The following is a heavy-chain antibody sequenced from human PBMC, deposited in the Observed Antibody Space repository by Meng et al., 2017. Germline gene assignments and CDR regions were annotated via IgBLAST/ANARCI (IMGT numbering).Heavy chain of an antibody. V-gene: IGHV4-38-2*02. Sequence: SETLSLTCTVSGYSISSGYYWGWIRQPPGKRLEWIGSIYHSGSTYYNPSLKSRVTISVDTSKNQFSLKLSSVTAADTAVYYCARTRGGEVEFGYFDYWGQGTLVT. D-gene: IGHD3-10*01. J-gene: IGHJ4*02. CDR3: ARTRGGEVEFGYFDY. CDR1: GYSISSGYY. CDR2: IYHSGST.